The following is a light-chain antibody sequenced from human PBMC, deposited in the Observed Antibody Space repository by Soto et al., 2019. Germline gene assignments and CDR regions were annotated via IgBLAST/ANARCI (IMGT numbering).Light chain of an antibody. CDR3: QQYGSSVWT. Sequence: PGERVTLSCRASQRVSNSYLAWYQQKPGQAPRLLIYGASSRATDIPDRFSGSGSGTDFTLTISRLEPEDFAVYYCQQYGSSVWTFGQGTKVDIK. J-gene: IGKJ1*01. CDR1: QRVSNSY. CDR2: GAS. V-gene: IGKV3-20*01.